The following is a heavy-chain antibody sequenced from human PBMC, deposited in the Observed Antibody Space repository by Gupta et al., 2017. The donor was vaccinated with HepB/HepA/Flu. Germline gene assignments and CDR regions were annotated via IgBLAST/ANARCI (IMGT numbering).Heavy chain of an antibody. CDR3: AKDQAGYYYGSGSYYYY. CDR1: GFTFSSYA. V-gene: IGHV3-23*01. Sequence: EVQLLESGGGLLQPGGSLRLSCAASGFTFSSYAMSWVRQAPGKGLEWVSAISGSGGSTYYADSVKGRFTISRDNSKNTLYRQMNSLRAEDTAVYYCAKDQAGYYYGSGSYYYYWGQGTLVTVSS. CDR2: ISGSGGST. J-gene: IGHJ4*02. D-gene: IGHD3-10*01.